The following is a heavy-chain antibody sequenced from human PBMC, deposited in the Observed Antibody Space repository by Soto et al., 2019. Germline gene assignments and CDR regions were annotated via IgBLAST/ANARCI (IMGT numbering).Heavy chain of an antibody. Sequence: SETLSLTCTVSGGSISSSSYYWGRIRQPPGKGLEWIGYIYYSGYTNYTPSLKSRVTISVDTSKNQFSLKLSSVTAADTAVYYCARDSGYNYGSFRWFDPWGQGTLVTVSS. CDR3: ARDSGYNYGSFRWFDP. J-gene: IGHJ5*02. CDR2: IYYSGYT. V-gene: IGHV4-61*01. CDR1: GGSISSSSYY. D-gene: IGHD5-18*01.